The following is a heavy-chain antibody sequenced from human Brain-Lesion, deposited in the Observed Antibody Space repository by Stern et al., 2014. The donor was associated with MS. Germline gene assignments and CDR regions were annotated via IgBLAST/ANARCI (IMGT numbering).Heavy chain of an antibody. V-gene: IGHV4-39*01. CDR1: GGSISSSTFY. D-gene: IGHD1-26*01. J-gene: IGHJ4*02. CDR3: ARHDSAPHPSQLYSARDRGPGYFDY. CDR2: IYYRGFT. Sequence: QVQLVESGPGLVKPSETLSLTCTVSGGSISSSTFYWGWIRQPPGKGLEWIGNIYYRGFTYYNPSLKSRVTISVDISTNHFSLTLTSMTAADTAIYYCARHDSAPHPSQLYSARDRGPGYFDYWGQGTLVTVSS.